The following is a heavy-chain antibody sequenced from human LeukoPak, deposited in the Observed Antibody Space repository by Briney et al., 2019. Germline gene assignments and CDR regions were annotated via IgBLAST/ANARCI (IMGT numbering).Heavy chain of an antibody. Sequence: GGSLRLSCAASGFTFSSYAMSWVRQAPGKGLEWVSYISSSGSAIYYADSVKGRFTISRDNAKNSLYLQMNSLRAEDTAVYYCARGAARLNDYWGQGTLVTVSS. V-gene: IGHV3-48*04. CDR1: GFTFSSYA. CDR2: ISSSGSAI. J-gene: IGHJ4*02. D-gene: IGHD6-6*01. CDR3: ARGAARLNDY.